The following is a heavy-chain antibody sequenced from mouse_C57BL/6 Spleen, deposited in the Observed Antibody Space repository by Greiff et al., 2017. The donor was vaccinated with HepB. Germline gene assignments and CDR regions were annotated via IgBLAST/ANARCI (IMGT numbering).Heavy chain of an antibody. CDR2: FYPGSGSI. D-gene: IGHD1-1*01. CDR1: GYTFTEYT. Sequence: VKVVESGAELVKPGASVKLSCKASGYTFTEYTIHWVKQRSGQGLEWIGWFYPGSGSIKYNEKFKDKATLTADKSSSTVYMELSRLTSEDSAVYFCARHEDHYGSSYYAMDYWGQGTSVTVSS. CDR3: ARHEDHYGSSYYAMDY. J-gene: IGHJ4*01. V-gene: IGHV1-62-2*01.